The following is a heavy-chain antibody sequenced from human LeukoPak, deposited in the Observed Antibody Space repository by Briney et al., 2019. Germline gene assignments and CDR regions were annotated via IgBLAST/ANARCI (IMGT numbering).Heavy chain of an antibody. J-gene: IGHJ3*02. CDR2: ISSSSSYI. Sequence: GGALRLSCAASGFTFSSYSMNWVRQAPGKGLEWVSSISSSSSYIYYADSVKGRFTISRDNAKNSLYLQMNSLRAEDTAVYYCARDSSLEAFDIWGQGTMVTVSS. CDR1: GFTFSSYS. V-gene: IGHV3-21*01. CDR3: ARDSSLEAFDI.